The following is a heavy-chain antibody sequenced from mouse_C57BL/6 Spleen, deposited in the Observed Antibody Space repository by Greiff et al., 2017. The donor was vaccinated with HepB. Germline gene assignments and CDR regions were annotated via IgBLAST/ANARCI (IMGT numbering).Heavy chain of an antibody. D-gene: IGHD1-1*01. CDR1: GYTFTSFW. CDR3: ARGGTTVVEGYFDV. CDR2: IYPGSGST. Sequence: QVQLQQPGAELVKPGASVKMSCKASGYTFTSFWITWVKQRPGQGLEWIGDIYPGSGSTNYNEKFKSKATLTVDTSSSTAYMQLSSLTSEDSAVYYCARGGTTVVEGYFDVWGTGTTVTVSS. J-gene: IGHJ1*03. V-gene: IGHV1-55*01.